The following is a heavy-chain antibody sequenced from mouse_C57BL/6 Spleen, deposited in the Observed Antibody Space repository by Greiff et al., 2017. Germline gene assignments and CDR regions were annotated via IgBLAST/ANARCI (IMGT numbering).Heavy chain of an antibody. CDR2: IDPSDSYT. CDR1: GYTFTSYW. D-gene: IGHD2-4*01. CDR3: ARYDYDVDYYAMDY. V-gene: IGHV1-59*01. Sequence: QVQLQQPGAELVRPGTSVKLSCKASGYTFTSYWMHWVKQRPGQGLEWIGVIDPSDSYTNYNQKFKGKATLTVDTSSSTAYMQLSSLTSEDSAVYYCARYDYDVDYYAMDYWGQGTLVTVSS. J-gene: IGHJ4*01.